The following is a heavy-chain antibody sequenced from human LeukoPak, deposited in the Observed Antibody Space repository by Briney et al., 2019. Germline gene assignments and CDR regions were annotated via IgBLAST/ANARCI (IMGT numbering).Heavy chain of an antibody. CDR3: ARATGYYYYGMDV. J-gene: IGHJ6*04. CDR2: IYSGGST. CDR1: GFTVSSNY. Sequence: GGSLRLSCAASGFTVSSNYMSWVRQAPGKGLEWVSVIYSGGSTYYADSVKGRFTISRDNSKNTLYLQMNSLRAEDTAVYYCARATGYYYYGMDVGGKGTTVTVSS. V-gene: IGHV3-53*01.